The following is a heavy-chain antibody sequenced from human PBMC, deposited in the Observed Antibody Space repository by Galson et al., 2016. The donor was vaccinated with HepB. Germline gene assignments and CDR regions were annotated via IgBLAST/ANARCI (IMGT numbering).Heavy chain of an antibody. CDR2: ISASGGSK. Sequence: SLRLSCAGSGLSLSPYAMSWGRQAPGKGLEWVSGISASGGSKTYADSVRGRFIISRDNSNNKLFLQMSSLTTEDTAIYFCAKDRLSGHGDYSWGIFDIWGRGTEVTVS. V-gene: IGHV3-23*01. CDR1: GLSLSPYA. J-gene: IGHJ3*02. D-gene: IGHD4-17*01. CDR3: AKDRLSGHGDYSWGIFDI.